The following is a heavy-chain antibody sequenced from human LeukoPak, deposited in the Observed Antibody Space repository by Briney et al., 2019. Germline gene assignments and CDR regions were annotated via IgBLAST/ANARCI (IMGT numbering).Heavy chain of an antibody. V-gene: IGHV3-48*03. CDR2: ISSGSTI. CDR3: ARVSGKQSSSWYAFDI. D-gene: IGHD6-13*01. Sequence: GGSLRLSCAASAFTFSSYEMNWVRQAPGKGLEWVSYISSGSTIYYADSVKGRFTISRDNAKNSLYLQMNSLRAEDTAVYYCARVSGKQSSSWYAFDIWGQGTMVTVSS. J-gene: IGHJ3*02. CDR1: AFTFSSYE.